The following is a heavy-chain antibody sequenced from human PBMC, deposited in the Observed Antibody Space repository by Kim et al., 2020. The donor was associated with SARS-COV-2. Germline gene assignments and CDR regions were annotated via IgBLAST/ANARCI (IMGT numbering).Heavy chain of an antibody. Sequence: SETLSLTCTVSGGSITSSNYYWSWVRQHPGKGLEWIGYIHYSGTTFYNSSLQSQLTISVDTSKNQFSLNLNSVTAADTAVYYCAREVIAPTDADAFDIWGQGTMVTVSS. CDR1: GGSITSSNYY. CDR2: IHYSGTT. V-gene: IGHV4-31*01. J-gene: IGHJ3*02. D-gene: IGHD6-13*01. CDR3: AREVIAPTDADAFDI.